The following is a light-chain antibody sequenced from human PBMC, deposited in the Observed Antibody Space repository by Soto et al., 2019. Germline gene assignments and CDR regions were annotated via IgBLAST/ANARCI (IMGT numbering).Light chain of an antibody. CDR1: SSNVGAGYD. V-gene: IGLV1-40*01. Sequence: SVLTQPPSVSGAPGQTVTISCTGSSSNVGAGYDVHWYQQLPGTAPKLLIYGNNNRPSWVPDRFSGSRSGTSASLAITGLQAEDEADYYCQSYDNSLSEVFGGGTKLTVL. CDR2: GNN. J-gene: IGLJ3*02. CDR3: QSYDNSLSEV.